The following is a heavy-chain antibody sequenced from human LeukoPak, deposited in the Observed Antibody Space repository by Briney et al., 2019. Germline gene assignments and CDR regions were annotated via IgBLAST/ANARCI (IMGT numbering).Heavy chain of an antibody. J-gene: IGHJ4*02. CDR2: ISGSGGST. V-gene: IGHV3-23*01. CDR3: APTPVSSSFYFDY. Sequence: PGGSLRLSCAASGFTFSSYAMSWVRQAPGKGLEWVSAISGSGGSTYYANSVKGRFTISRDNSKNTLYLQMNSLRAEDTAVYYCAPTPVSSSFYFDYWGQGILVTVSS. D-gene: IGHD2-15*01. CDR1: GFTFSSYA.